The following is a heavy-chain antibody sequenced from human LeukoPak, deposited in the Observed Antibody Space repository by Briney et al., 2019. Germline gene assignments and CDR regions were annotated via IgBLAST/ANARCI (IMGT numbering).Heavy chain of an antibody. V-gene: IGHV4-39*01. Sequence: SETLPLTCTVSGGSISSSSYYWGWIRQPPGKGLEWIGSIYYSGSTYYNPSLKSRVTISVDTSKNQFSLKLSSVTAADTAVYYCARHITIFGVPNPSFDYWGQGTLVTVSS. J-gene: IGHJ4*02. CDR1: GGSISSSSYY. CDR2: IYYSGST. D-gene: IGHD3-3*01. CDR3: ARHITIFGVPNPSFDY.